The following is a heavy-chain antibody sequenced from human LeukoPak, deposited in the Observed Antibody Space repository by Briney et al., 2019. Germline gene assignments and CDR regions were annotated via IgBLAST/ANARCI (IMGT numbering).Heavy chain of an antibody. D-gene: IGHD3-22*01. CDR3: ATVFPYSSGYYYIDY. Sequence: ASVKVSCRASGYTFTSYYMHWVRQAPGKGLEWMGGFDPEDGETIYAQKFQGRVTMTEDTSTDTAYMELSSLRSEDTAVYYCATVFPYSSGYYYIDYWGQGTLVTVSS. CDR2: FDPEDGET. CDR1: GYTFTSYY. V-gene: IGHV1-24*01. J-gene: IGHJ4*02.